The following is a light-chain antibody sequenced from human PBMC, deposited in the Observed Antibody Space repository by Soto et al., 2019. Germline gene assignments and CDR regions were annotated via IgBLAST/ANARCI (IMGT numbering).Light chain of an antibody. CDR3: SSYAGDIIRFV. Sequence: QSALTQPRSVSGSPGQSVTVSCTGTSSDVGTYDFVSWYQQYPGKAPKLIIYDVTKRPSGVPDRFSGSKSGNTASLTISGLQAEDEADYHCSSYAGDIIRFVFGTGTKLTVL. CDR1: SSDVGTYDF. V-gene: IGLV2-11*01. J-gene: IGLJ1*01. CDR2: DVT.